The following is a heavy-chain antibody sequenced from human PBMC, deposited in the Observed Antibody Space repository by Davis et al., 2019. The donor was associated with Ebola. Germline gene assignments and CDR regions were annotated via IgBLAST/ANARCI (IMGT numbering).Heavy chain of an antibody. Sequence: GRSLRPSCPASGFTSSDYYMSWIRQLPGKGLGWVSYISSSGSTMYYADSVKGRFTIPRDNAKNSLYLQMNSLRAEDTAVYYCARGDSSGYYYHSPFWYWGQGTLVTVSS. J-gene: IGHJ4*02. V-gene: IGHV3-11*01. CDR1: GFTSSDYY. D-gene: IGHD3-22*01. CDR2: ISSSGSTM. CDR3: ARGDSSGYYYHSPFWY.